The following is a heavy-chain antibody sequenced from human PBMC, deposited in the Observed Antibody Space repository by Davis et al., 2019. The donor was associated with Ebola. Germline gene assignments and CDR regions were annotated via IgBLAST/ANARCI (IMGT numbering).Heavy chain of an antibody. V-gene: IGHV3-33*01. CDR3: ASLGGDLGAFDI. D-gene: IGHD3-10*01. J-gene: IGHJ3*02. CDR1: GFTFSSYG. CDR2: IWYDGSNK. Sequence: PGGSLRLSCAASGFTFSSYGMHWVRQAPGKGLEWVAVIWYDGSNKYYADSVKGRFTISRDNSKNTLYLQMNSLRAEDTAVYYCASLGGDLGAFDIWGQGTMVTVSS.